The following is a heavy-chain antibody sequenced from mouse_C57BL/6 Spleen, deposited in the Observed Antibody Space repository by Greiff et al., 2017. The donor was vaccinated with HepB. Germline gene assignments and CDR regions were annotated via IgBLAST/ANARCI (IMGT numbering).Heavy chain of an antibody. V-gene: IGHV1-53*01. Sequence: QVQLQQPGTELVKPGASVKLSCKASGYTFTSYWMHWVKQRPGQGLEWIGNINPSNGGTNYNEKFKSKATLTVDKSSSTAYMQLSSLTSEDSAVYYCARARIYYDYDRGFAYWGQGTLVTVSA. D-gene: IGHD2-4*01. J-gene: IGHJ3*01. CDR3: ARARIYYDYDRGFAY. CDR1: GYTFTSYW. CDR2: INPSNGGT.